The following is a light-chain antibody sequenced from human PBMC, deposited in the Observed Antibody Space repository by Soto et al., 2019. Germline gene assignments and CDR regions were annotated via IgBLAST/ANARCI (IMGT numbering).Light chain of an antibody. CDR1: SGHSSYA. CDR2: LNSDGSH. V-gene: IGLV4-69*01. J-gene: IGLJ2*01. CDR3: QTWGTGIRV. Sequence: QSVLTQSPSASASLGASVKLTCTLSSGHSSYAIAWHQQQPEKGPRYLMKLNSDGSHSKGDGIPDRFSGSSSGAERYLTISSIQYEDEADYYCQTWGTGIRVFGGGTKVTVL.